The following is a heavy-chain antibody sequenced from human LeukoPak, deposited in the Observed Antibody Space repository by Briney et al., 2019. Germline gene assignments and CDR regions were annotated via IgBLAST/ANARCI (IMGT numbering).Heavy chain of an antibody. D-gene: IGHD3-22*01. CDR1: GFTVSSNY. V-gene: IGHV3-53*01. Sequence: GGSLRLSCAASGFTVSSNYMSWVRQAPGKGLEWVSVIYSGGSTYYADSVKGRFTISRDNSKNTLYLQMNSLRAEDTAVYYCARGGYDSSGHNFDYWGQGTLVTVSS. CDR2: IYSGGST. CDR3: ARGGYDSSGHNFDY. J-gene: IGHJ4*02.